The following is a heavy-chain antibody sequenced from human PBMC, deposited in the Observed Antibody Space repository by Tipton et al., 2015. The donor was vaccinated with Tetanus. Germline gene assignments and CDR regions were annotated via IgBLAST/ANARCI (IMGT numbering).Heavy chain of an antibody. CDR3: ATVGGVYDRVWAEYHQTYFDN. V-gene: IGHV4-59*01. D-gene: IGHD3-16*01. J-gene: IGHJ4*02. CDR1: GGSISDYY. CDR2: IHYSGGA. Sequence: GLVKPSETLSLTCTVSGGSISDYYWSWIRLPPGRGLEWIGYIHYSGGANYNPSLKSRVLMSVDTSKNDFSLKLSPVTAADTAVYYCATVGGVYDRVWAEYHQTYFDNWGRGTLITVSS.